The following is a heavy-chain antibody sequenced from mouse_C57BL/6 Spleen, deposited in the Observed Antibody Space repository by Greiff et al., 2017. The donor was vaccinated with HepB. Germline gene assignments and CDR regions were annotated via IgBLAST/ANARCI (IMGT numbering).Heavy chain of an antibody. V-gene: IGHV1-64*01. D-gene: IGHD1-1*01. CDR3: AREGLTTVGGAPHFDY. CDR1: GYTFTSYW. Sequence: VQLQQPGAELVKPGASVKLSCKASGYTFTSYWMHWVKQRPGQGLEWIGMIHPNSGSTNYNEKFKSKATLTVDKSSSTAYMQISSLTTEDSAVSYCAREGLTTVGGAPHFDYWGQGTTLTVSS. CDR2: IHPNSGST. J-gene: IGHJ2*01.